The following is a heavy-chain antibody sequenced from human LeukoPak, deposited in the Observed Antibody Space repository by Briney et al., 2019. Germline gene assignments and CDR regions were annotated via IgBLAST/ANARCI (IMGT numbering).Heavy chain of an antibody. CDR2: ISSSSSYI. CDR1: GFTFSSYS. CDR3: ARGVGGTYCGGDCYGLDS. Sequence: PGGSLRLSCAASGFTFSSYSMNWVRQAPGKGLEWVSSISSSSSYIYYADSVKGRFTISRDNAKNSLYLQMNSLRAEDTAVYYCARGVGGTYCGGDCYGLDSWGQGTLVTVSS. J-gene: IGHJ4*02. D-gene: IGHD2-21*02. V-gene: IGHV3-21*01.